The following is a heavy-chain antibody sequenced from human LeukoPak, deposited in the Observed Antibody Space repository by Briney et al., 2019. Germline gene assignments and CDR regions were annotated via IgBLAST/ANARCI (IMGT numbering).Heavy chain of an antibody. CDR3: AGTYYYGSGSYWGLDY. Sequence: SETLSLTCTVSGGSISSYYWSWIRQPPGKGLEWIGYIYYSGSTYYNPSLKSRVTISVDTSKNQFSLKLSSVTAADTAVYYCAGTYYYGSGSYWGLDYWGQGTLVTVSS. CDR1: GGSISSYY. J-gene: IGHJ4*02. V-gene: IGHV4-59*12. D-gene: IGHD3-10*01. CDR2: IYYSGST.